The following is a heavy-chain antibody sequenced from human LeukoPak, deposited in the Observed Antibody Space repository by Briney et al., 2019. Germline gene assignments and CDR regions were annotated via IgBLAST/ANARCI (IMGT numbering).Heavy chain of an antibody. CDR3: ATDLGYDILTGWSGFDP. CDR2: FDPEDGET. D-gene: IGHD3-9*01. V-gene: IGHV1-24*01. Sequence: ASVKVSCKVSGYTLTELSMHWVRQAPGKGLEWMGGFDPEDGETIYAQKFQGRVTMTEDTSTDTAYMELSSLRPEDTAVYYCATDLGYDILTGWSGFDPWGQGTLVTVSS. J-gene: IGHJ5*02. CDR1: GYTLTELS.